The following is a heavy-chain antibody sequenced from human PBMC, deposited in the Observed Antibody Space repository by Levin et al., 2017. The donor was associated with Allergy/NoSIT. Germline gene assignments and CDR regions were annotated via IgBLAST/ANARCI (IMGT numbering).Heavy chain of an antibody. CDR1: GGTFSSYA. CDR2: IIPIFGTA. D-gene: IGHD1-26*01. CDR3: ARGAWGWDYYYGMDV. J-gene: IGHJ6*02. V-gene: IGHV1-69*06. Sequence: GASVKVSCKASGGTFSSYAISWVRQAPGQGLEWMGGIIPIFGTANYAQKFQGRVTITADKSTSTAYMELSSLRSEDTAVYYCARGAWGWDYYYGMDVWGQGTTVTVSS.